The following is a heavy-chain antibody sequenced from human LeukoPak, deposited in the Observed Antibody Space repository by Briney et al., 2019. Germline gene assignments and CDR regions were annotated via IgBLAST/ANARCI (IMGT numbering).Heavy chain of an antibody. D-gene: IGHD6-13*01. CDR1: GFTFSNYW. V-gene: IGHV3-7*01. Sequence: GGSLSLSCAASGFTFSNYWMSWVRQAPGKGLEWVANIKEDGSEKYYVDSVKGRFTISRDNARNSLYLQMNSLRAEDTAVYYSASGRQLGYWGQGTQVTVSS. CDR3: ASGRQLGY. J-gene: IGHJ4*02. CDR2: IKEDGSEK.